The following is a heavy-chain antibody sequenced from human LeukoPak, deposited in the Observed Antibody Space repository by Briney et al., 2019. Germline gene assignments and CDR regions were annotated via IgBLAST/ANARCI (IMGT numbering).Heavy chain of an antibody. V-gene: IGHV3-48*01. CDR2: ISGSSSAV. Sequence: PGGSLRLSCAASGFTFSSYSMNWVRQAPGKGLEGVSYISGSSSAVYYADSVKGRFTISRDSANTSLYLQMNSMSAEATAVYYCARQWPEYYMDVWGKGTTVTVSS. D-gene: IGHD6-19*01. J-gene: IGHJ6*03. CDR1: GFTFSSYS. CDR3: ARQWPEYYMDV.